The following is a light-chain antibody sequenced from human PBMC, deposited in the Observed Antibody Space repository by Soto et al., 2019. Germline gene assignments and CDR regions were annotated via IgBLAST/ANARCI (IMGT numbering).Light chain of an antibody. J-gene: IGKJ1*01. CDR1: QSVSSRY. V-gene: IGKV3-20*01. CDR3: QQYGSSPRT. Sequence: IGFTQSPGTLSLSPGKRATLSCTVSQSVSSRYFAWYQQKPGQAPRLLIYAASSRATGIPDRFSGSGSGTDFTLTISRLEPEDFAVYYCQQYGSSPRTFGQGTKVDI. CDR2: AAS.